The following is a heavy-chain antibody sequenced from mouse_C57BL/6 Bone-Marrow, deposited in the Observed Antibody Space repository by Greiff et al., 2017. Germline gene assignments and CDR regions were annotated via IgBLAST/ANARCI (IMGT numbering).Heavy chain of an antibody. Sequence: EVQLQQSGAELVRPGASVKLSCTASGFNIKDDYMHWVKQRPEQGLEWIGWIDPENGDTEYASKFQGKATITADTSSNTAYLQLSSLTSEDTTVYYCTTEVWYCDYWGQGTTLTVSS. D-gene: IGHD2-10*02. CDR2: IDPENGDT. V-gene: IGHV14-4*01. CDR1: GFNIKDDY. CDR3: TTEVWYCDY. J-gene: IGHJ2*01.